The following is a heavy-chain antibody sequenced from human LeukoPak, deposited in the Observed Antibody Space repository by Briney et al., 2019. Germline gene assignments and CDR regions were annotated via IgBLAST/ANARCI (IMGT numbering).Heavy chain of an antibody. Sequence: GGSLRLSCAASGFTFNSYWMSWVRQAPGKGLEWVSAISGSGGSTYYADSVKGRFTISRDNSKNTLYLQMNSLRAEDTAVYYCAKVPSGSYYYFDYWGQGTLVTVSS. V-gene: IGHV3-23*01. CDR1: GFTFNSYW. CDR2: ISGSGGST. D-gene: IGHD1-26*01. J-gene: IGHJ4*02. CDR3: AKVPSGSYYYFDY.